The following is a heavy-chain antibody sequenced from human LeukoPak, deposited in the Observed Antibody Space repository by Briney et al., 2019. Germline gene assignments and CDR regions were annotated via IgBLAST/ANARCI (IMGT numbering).Heavy chain of an antibody. CDR2: ISFDGVKT. J-gene: IGHJ6*02. CDR1: GFTFSSYG. CDR3: AKDRGSSRAAYGMDV. V-gene: IGHV3-30*18. D-gene: IGHD1-26*01. Sequence: GGSLRLSCAASGFTFSSYGMHWVRQAPGKELELVALISFDGVKTVYADSVKGCFTISRDSSQNTLYLQMNSLRAEDTAVYYCAKDRGSSRAAYGMDVWGQGATVTVSS.